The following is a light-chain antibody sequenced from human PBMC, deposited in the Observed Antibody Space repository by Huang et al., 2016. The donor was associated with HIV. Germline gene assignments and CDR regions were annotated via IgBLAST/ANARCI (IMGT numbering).Light chain of an antibody. CDR1: QSLAPSDGNTY. J-gene: IGKJ2*01. V-gene: IGKV2-30*02. CDR3: MQGTHWPPT. Sequence: DIVVTQSPLSLPVTLGQPASISCRSSQSLAPSDGNTYLIWFQQRPGQSPRRLIHKVSNRDSGVPDRFSGSGSGTDFTLKISRVEAEDVGVYYCMQGTHWPPTFGQGTRLEIK. CDR2: KVS.